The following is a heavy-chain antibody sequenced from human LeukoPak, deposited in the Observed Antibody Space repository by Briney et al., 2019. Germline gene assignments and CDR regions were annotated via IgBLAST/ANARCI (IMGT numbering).Heavy chain of an antibody. Sequence: GGSLRLSCAASGFTFSSYSMNWVRQAPGKGLEWVGRIKRIIDGGTTDYAAPVKGRFTVSRHDSINTLYLQMSSLKTEDTAVYYCAAQGGSGDLRYWGQGTLVTVSS. CDR3: AAQGGSGDLRY. V-gene: IGHV3-15*01. D-gene: IGHD4-17*01. CDR2: IKRIIDGGTT. J-gene: IGHJ4*02. CDR1: GFTFSSYS.